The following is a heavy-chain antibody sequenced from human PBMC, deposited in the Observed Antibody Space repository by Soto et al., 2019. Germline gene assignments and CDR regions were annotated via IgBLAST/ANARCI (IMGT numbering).Heavy chain of an antibody. CDR2: IYYSGST. CDR3: AGSTYYDFWSGYFYFDY. J-gene: IGHJ4*02. V-gene: IGHV4-59*01. CDR1: GGSISSYC. Sequence: SETLCLTCPVAGGSISSYCWSLIRQPPGKGLEWIGYIYYSGSTNYNPSLKSRVTISVDTSKNQFSLKLSSVTAADTAVYYCAGSTYYDFWSGYFYFDYWGQGTLVTVSS. D-gene: IGHD3-3*01.